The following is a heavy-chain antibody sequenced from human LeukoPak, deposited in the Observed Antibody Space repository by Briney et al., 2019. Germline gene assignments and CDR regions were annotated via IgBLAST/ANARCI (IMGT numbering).Heavy chain of an antibody. Sequence: SETLSLTCSVSGDSVTTYYWSWIRQATGKGLEWIGYVSHDGTTNYTPSLRSRVIMSVDTANNTISLRLMSVTAADTAIYYCARLDCYDVVGCYNHWGRGTQVTVS. J-gene: IGHJ5*02. CDR1: GDSVTTYY. CDR2: VSHDGTT. CDR3: ARLDCYDVVGCYNH. D-gene: IGHD3/OR15-3a*01. V-gene: IGHV4-59*08.